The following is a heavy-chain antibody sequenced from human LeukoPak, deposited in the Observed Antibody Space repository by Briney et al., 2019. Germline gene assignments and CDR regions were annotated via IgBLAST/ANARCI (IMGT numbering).Heavy chain of an antibody. V-gene: IGHV3-30-3*01. CDR3: ARGGSYLSAFDI. CDR1: GFTFSMYA. Sequence: GGSLRLSCAASGFTFSMYAMHWVRQPPGKGLEWMAVISIDGTKKYYSDSVKGRFTISRDNSKNTLYLQMNSLRAEDTAVYYCARGGSYLSAFDIWGQGTMVTVS. J-gene: IGHJ3*02. CDR2: ISIDGTKK. D-gene: IGHD1-26*01.